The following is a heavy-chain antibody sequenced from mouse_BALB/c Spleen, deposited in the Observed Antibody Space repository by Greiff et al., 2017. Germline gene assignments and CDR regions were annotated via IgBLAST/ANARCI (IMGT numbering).Heavy chain of an antibody. CDR2: IWSGGST. CDR1: GFSLTSYG. Sequence: VHLVESGPGLVQPSQSLSITCTVSGFSLTSYGVHWVRQSPGKGLEWLGVIWSGGSTDYNAAFISRLSISKDNSKSQVFFKMNSLQANDTAIYYCASYGGAMDYWGQGTSVTVSS. V-gene: IGHV2-2*02. J-gene: IGHJ4*01. D-gene: IGHD1-1*01. CDR3: ASYGGAMDY.